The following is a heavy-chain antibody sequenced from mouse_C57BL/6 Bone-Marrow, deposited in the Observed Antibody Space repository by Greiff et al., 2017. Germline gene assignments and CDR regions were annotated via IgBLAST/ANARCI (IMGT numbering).Heavy chain of an antibody. CDR1: GYTFTSYW. D-gene: IGHD2-5*01. V-gene: IGHV1-72*01. J-gene: IGHJ3*01. CDR2: IDPNSGGT. Sequence: VQLQQPGAELVKPGASVKLSCKASGYTFTSYWMHWVKQRPGRGLEWIGRIDPNSGGTKYNEKFKSKATLTVDKPSSTAYMQLISLTSEDSAVYYCARDSNYPFAYWGQGTLVTVSA. CDR3: ARDSNYPFAY.